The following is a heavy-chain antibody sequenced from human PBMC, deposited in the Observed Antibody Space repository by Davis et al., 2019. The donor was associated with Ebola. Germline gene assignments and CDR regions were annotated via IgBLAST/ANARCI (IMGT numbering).Heavy chain of an antibody. CDR2: ISYDGSNK. V-gene: IGHV3-30*03. CDR3: ATTTNPDY. Sequence: GESLKISCAASGFTFSSYGMHWVRQAPGKGLEWVAVISYDGSNKYYADSVKGRFTISRDNSKNTLYLQMNSLRAEDTAVYYCATTTNPDYWGQGTLVTVSS. D-gene: IGHD1-26*01. CDR1: GFTFSSYG. J-gene: IGHJ4*02.